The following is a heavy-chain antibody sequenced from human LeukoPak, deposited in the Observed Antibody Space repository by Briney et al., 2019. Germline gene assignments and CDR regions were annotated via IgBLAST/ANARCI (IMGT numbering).Heavy chain of an antibody. CDR1: GGSFSGYY. J-gene: IGHJ4*02. V-gene: IGHV4-34*01. CDR3: ARLNGDYVHY. Sequence: SETLSLTCAVYGGSFSGYYWSWIRQPPGKGLEWIGEINHSGSTNYNPSLKSRVTISVDTSKNQFSLKLSSVTAADTAVYYCARLNGDYVHYWGQGTLVTVSS. CDR2: INHSGST. D-gene: IGHD4-17*01.